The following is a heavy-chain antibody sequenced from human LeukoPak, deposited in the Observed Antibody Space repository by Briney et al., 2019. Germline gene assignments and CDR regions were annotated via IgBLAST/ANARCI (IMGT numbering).Heavy chain of an antibody. CDR2: IYTSGST. D-gene: IGHD2-2*01. Sequence: PSETLSLTCTVSGGSISSYYWSWIRQPAGQGLEWIGRIYTSGSTNYNPSLKSRVTISVDTSKNQFSLKLTSVTAADTAVYYCARISPSICSNTSCQDYWGQGTLVTVSS. CDR1: GGSISSYY. V-gene: IGHV4-4*07. J-gene: IGHJ4*02. CDR3: ARISPSICSNTSCQDY.